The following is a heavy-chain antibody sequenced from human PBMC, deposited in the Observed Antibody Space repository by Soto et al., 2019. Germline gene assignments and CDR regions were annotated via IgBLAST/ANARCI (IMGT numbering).Heavy chain of an antibody. J-gene: IGHJ6*02. CDR3: VRETVHTLYYYYCMDV. CDR1: GYMFIDSY. D-gene: IGHD3-16*01. CDR2: INPNSVDT. V-gene: IGHV1-2*02. Sequence: SVKVSCKASGYMFIDSYIHWMRHAPGQGLECMGLINPNSVDTIYAQKFQGRVTMTMETSISTAYMELSRLRYDDTAVSCCVRETVHTLYYYYCMDVWAQGTTVIVSS.